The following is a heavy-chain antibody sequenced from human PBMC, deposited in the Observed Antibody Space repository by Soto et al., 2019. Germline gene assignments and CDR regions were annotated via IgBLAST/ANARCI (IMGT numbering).Heavy chain of an antibody. J-gene: IGHJ4*02. CDR1: GFTFSSYG. CDR3: AREFIAAAGGDEYYFDY. D-gene: IGHD6-13*01. CDR2: IWYDGSNK. V-gene: IGHV3-33*01. Sequence: GGSLRLSCAASGFTFSSYGMHWFRQAPGKGLEWVAVIWYDGSNKYYADSVKGRFTISRDNSKNTLYLQMNSLRAEDTAVYYCAREFIAAAGGDEYYFDYWGQGTLVTVSS.